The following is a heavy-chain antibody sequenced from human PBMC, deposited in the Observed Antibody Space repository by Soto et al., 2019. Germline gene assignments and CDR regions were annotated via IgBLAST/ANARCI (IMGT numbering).Heavy chain of an antibody. CDR1: GESISSGGYY. V-gene: IGHV4-31*03. CDR3: ARASSSSSAADH. Sequence: QVQLQESGPGLVKASQTLSLICNVSGESISSGGYYWSWIRHHPGKGLEWIGYIYDTASAYYNPSLKSRVTISMDTSKNHFAMKLSSVTAADTAVYYCARASSSSSAADHSGQGTLITVSS. CDR2: IYDTASA. J-gene: IGHJ4*02. D-gene: IGHD6-6*01.